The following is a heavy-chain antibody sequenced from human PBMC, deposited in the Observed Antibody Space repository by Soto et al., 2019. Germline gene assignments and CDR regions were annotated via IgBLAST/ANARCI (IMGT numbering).Heavy chain of an antibody. CDR3: ARRERYYGSPGWFDP. CDR1: GGSISSFTYY. Sequence: LSLTCSVSGGSISSFTYYWGWIRQPPGKGPEWIGTVYYNENTYYNPSLKSRVTITVDTAKNQFSLNLRSVTAADTAMYFCARRERYYGSPGWFDPWGPGTLVTVSS. D-gene: IGHD3-10*01. CDR2: VYYNENT. V-gene: IGHV4-39*01. J-gene: IGHJ5*02.